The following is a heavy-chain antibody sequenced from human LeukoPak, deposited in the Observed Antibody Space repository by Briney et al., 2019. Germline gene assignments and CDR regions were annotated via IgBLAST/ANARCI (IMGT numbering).Heavy chain of an antibody. Sequence: ASVKVSCKASGGTFSSYAISWVRQAPGQGLEWMGRIIPILGIANYAQKFQGRVTITADKSTSTAYMELSSLRSEDTAVYYCARDKSHGAVTAMPGDYWGQGTLVTVSS. CDR3: ARDKSHGAVTAMPGDY. V-gene: IGHV1-69*04. CDR2: IIPILGIA. D-gene: IGHD2-21*02. CDR1: GGTFSSYA. J-gene: IGHJ4*02.